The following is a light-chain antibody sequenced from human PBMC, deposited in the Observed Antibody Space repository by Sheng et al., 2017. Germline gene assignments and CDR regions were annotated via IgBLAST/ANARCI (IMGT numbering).Light chain of an antibody. Sequence: EVVLTQSPATLSMSPGERATLSCRASQSVNSNLAWYQQKPGQAPSLLIYEASTRATGIPARFSGSGSGTEFTLTISSLQSEDFAVYYCQQYNSWPLTFGGGTKVDIK. CDR1: QSVNSN. J-gene: IGKJ4*01. V-gene: IGKV3-15*01. CDR3: QQYNSWPLT. CDR2: EAS.